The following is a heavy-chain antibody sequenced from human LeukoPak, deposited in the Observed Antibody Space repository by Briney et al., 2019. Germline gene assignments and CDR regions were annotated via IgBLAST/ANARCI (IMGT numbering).Heavy chain of an antibody. V-gene: IGHV3-15*01. CDR1: GFTFSNAW. D-gene: IGHD6-13*01. CDR3: AKDRAAAAGPYFDY. J-gene: IGHJ4*02. CDR2: IKSKTDGGTT. Sequence: GGSLRLSCATSGFTFSNAWMSWVRQAPGKGLEWVGRIKSKTDGGTTDYAAPVKGRFAISRDDSKNTLYLQMNSLKTEDTAVYYCAKDRAAAAGPYFDYWGQGTLVTVSS.